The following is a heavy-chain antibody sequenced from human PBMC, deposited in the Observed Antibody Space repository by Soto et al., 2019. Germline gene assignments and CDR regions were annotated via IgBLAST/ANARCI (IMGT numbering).Heavy chain of an antibody. D-gene: IGHD3-22*01. CDR3: ARESLYYYDSSGSNDY. V-gene: IGHV1-18*01. J-gene: IGHJ4*02. CDR1: GYSFTSYG. Sequence: VPVKVSCKASGYSFTSYGISWVRKAPGQGLEWMGWISAYNGNTNYAQKLQGRVTMTTDTSTSTAYMELRSLRSDDTAVYYCARESLYYYDSSGSNDYWGQRPLVTVSS. CDR2: ISAYNGNT.